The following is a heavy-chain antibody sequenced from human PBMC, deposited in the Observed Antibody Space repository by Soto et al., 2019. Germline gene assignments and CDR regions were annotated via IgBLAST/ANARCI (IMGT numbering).Heavy chain of an antibody. V-gene: IGHV4-34*01. CDR2: INHSGST. CDR1: GGSFSGYY. J-gene: IGHJ6*02. D-gene: IGHD3-3*01. CDR3: ARNGSYYVFGRGYYLGGGMDV. Sequence: SETLSLTCAVYGGSFSGYYWSWIRQPPGKGLEWIGEINHSGSTNYNPSLKSRVTISVDTSKNQFSLKLSSVTAADTAVYYCARNGSYYVFGRGYYLGGGMDVWGQGTTVTVPS.